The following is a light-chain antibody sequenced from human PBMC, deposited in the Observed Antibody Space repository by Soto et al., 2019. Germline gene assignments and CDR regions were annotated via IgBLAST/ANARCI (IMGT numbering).Light chain of an antibody. CDR1: QSVASGY. CDR3: QHYGSSRT. Sequence: EIVLTQSPGTLSLSPGERATLSCRATQSVASGYFAWYQQKPGQAPRLLIYGASTRATGIPDRFSGSGSGTDFTLTISRLEPEDFAVYYCQHYGSSRTFGQGTKVDI. CDR2: GAS. J-gene: IGKJ1*01. V-gene: IGKV3-20*01.